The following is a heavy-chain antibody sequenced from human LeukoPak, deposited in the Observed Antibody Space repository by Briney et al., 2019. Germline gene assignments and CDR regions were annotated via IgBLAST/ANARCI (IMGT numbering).Heavy chain of an antibody. CDR2: ISYDGSNK. D-gene: IGHD2-2*01. V-gene: IGHV3-30-3*01. CDR1: GFTFSSYA. Sequence: GRSLRLSCAASGFTFSSYAMHWVRQAPGKGLEWVAVISYDGSNKYYADSVKGRFTISRDNSKNTLYLQMNSLRAEDTAVYYCAREYCSSTSCYADYYYGMDVWGKGTTVTVSS. CDR3: AREYCSSTSCYADYYYGMDV. J-gene: IGHJ6*04.